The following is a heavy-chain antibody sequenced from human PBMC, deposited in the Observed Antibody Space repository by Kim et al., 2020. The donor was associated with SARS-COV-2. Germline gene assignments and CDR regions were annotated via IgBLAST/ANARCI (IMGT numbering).Heavy chain of an antibody. CDR2: ISFSGGST. D-gene: IGHD5-12*01. V-gene: IGHV3-23*01. Sequence: GGSLRLSCAASGFTFSSYAMSWVRQAPGKGLEWVSAISFSGGSTYYADSVKGRFTISRDNSKNTLYLQMNSLRAEDTAVYYCAKDLGDGYNSDTFDIWGQGAMCTVSS. CDR3: AKDLGDGYNSDTFDI. J-gene: IGHJ3*02. CDR1: GFTFSSYA.